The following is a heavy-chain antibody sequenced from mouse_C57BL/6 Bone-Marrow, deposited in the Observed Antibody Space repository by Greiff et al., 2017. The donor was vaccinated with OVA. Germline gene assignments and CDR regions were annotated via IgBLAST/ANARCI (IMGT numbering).Heavy chain of an antibody. CDR3: ARKDSA. Sequence: QVQLQQSGPELVKPGASVKISCKASGYAFSSSWMNWVKQRPGQGLEWIGRLYPGDGDTNYNGKFKGKATLTADKSSSTAYIQLSSLTSEDAAVYFCARKDSAWGQGTTLTVSS. CDR2: LYPGDGDT. J-gene: IGHJ2*01. V-gene: IGHV1-82*01. CDR1: GYAFSSSW.